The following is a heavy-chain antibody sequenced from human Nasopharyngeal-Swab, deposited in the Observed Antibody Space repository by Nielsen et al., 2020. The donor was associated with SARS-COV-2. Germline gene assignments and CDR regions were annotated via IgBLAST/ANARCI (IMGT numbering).Heavy chain of an antibody. D-gene: IGHD6-13*01. CDR2: IDPSDSYT. Sequence: VRQMPGTGPAWMGTIDPSDSYTNYSPSFQGHVTISADKSISTAYLQWSSLEASDTAMYYCARRGGTAGSDAFDIWGQGTMVTVSS. J-gene: IGHJ3*02. CDR3: ARRGGTAGSDAFDI. V-gene: IGHV5-10-1*01.